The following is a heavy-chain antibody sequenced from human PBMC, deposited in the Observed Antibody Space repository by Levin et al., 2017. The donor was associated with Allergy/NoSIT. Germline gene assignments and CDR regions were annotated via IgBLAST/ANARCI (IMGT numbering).Heavy chain of an antibody. V-gene: IGHV3-30*04. CDR2: ISYDGSKK. CDR1: GFSFDTYA. J-gene: IGHJ6*02. CDR3: ARDCSPRWDEEGYYYSSGMDV. Sequence: GGSLRLSCAASGFSFDTYAVHWVRQAPGKGLEWVAIISYDGSKKYYAESMKGRLTVSRDNPKNTLFMQINSLRPEDTAGYYCARDCSPRWDEEGYYYSSGMDVWGQGTTVTVSS. D-gene: IGHD1-26*01.